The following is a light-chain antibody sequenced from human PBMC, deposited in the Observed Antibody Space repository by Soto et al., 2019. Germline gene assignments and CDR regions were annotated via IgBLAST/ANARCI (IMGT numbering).Light chain of an antibody. CDR2: EVS. CDR3: SSYTSSSTLV. Sequence: QSALTQPASVSGSPGQSITISCTGTSSDVGGYNYVSWYQQHPGKAPKLMIYEVSYRPSGVSNRFSGSKSGNMASLTISGLQAEDEADYYCSSYTSSSTLVFGGGTKLTVL. CDR1: SSDVGGYNY. J-gene: IGLJ2*01. V-gene: IGLV2-14*01.